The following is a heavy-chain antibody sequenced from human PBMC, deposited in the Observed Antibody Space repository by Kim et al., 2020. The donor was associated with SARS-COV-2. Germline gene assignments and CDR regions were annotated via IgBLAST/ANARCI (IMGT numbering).Heavy chain of an antibody. CDR2: IIPIFDTA. Sequence: SVKVSCKASGGTFSSYTITWVRQAPGQGLEWMGGIIPIFDTANYAQKFQGRVTITADESTSTAYMELSSLRSEDTAVYYCAREGGSITLSDYCGQGTLVTASS. D-gene: IGHD2-2*01. CDR3: AREGGSITLSDY. J-gene: IGHJ4*02. V-gene: IGHV1-69*13. CDR1: GGTFSSYT.